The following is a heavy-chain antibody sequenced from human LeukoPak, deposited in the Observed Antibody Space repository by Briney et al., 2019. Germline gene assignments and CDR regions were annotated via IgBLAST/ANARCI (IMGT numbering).Heavy chain of an antibody. V-gene: IGHV3-23*01. CDR2: ISGSGGGT. CDR3: AKDTWQFAPDYYYYMDV. Sequence: QAGGSLRLSCAASGFTFSSYAMSWVRQAPGKGLEWVSAISGSGGGTYYADSVKGRFTISRDNSKNTLYLQMNSLRAEDTALYYCAKDTWQFAPDYYYYMDVWGKGTTVTVSS. D-gene: IGHD2-21*01. CDR1: GFTFSSYA. J-gene: IGHJ6*03.